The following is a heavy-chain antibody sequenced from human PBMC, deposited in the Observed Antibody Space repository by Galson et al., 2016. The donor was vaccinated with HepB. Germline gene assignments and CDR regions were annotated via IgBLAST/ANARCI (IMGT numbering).Heavy chain of an antibody. CDR1: GFSFSNSG. V-gene: IGHV3-21*01. Sequence: SLRLSCAASGFSFSNSGMSWVRLAPGRGLEWVSGITRSGDATHYADFVKGRFTISRDNAKNSLYLQMNSLRAEDTAVYYCARTLPRAGAFDIWGQGTMVTVSS. CDR3: ARTLPRAGAFDI. J-gene: IGHJ3*02. CDR2: ITRSGDAT.